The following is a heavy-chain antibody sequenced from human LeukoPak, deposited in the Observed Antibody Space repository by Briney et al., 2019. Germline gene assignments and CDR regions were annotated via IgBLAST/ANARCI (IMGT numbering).Heavy chain of an antibody. J-gene: IGHJ6*04. D-gene: IGHD3-10*02. CDR3: AELGITMIGGV. CDR2: ISSSGSTI. Sequence: PGVSLRPSCAASGFTFSSYEMNWVRQAPGKGLEWVSYISSSGSTIYYADSVKGRFTISRDNAKNSLYLQMNSLRAEDTAVYYCAELGITMIGGVWGKGTTVTISS. CDR1: GFTFSSYE. V-gene: IGHV3-48*03.